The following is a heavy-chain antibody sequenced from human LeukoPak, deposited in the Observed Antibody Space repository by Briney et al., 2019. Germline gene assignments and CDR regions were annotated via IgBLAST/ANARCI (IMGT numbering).Heavy chain of an antibody. CDR3: ARPRDYDYVWGSYRYTYYFDY. J-gene: IGHJ4*02. D-gene: IGHD3-16*02. Sequence: GGSLRLSCAASGFAFSSYSMNWVRQAPGKGLEWVSSISSSSSYIYYEDSVKGRFTISRDNAKNSLYLQMNSLRAEDTAVYYCARPRDYDYVWGSYRYTYYFDYWGQGTLVTVSS. CDR1: GFAFSSYS. CDR2: ISSSSSYI. V-gene: IGHV3-21*01.